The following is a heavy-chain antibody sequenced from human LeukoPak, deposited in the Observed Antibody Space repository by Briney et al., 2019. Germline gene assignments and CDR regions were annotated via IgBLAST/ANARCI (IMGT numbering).Heavy chain of an antibody. D-gene: IGHD3-22*01. CDR2: IYPGDSDT. CDR1: GYSFTSYW. V-gene: IGHV5-51*01. CDR3: ARQGYDSSGYYFFAY. J-gene: IGHJ4*02. Sequence: GESLKISCKGSGYSFTSYWIGWVRQMPGKGLEWMGIIYPGDSDTRYSPSFQGQVTISADKSISTAYLQWSSLKASDTAMYYCARQGYDSSGYYFFAYWGQGTLVTVSS.